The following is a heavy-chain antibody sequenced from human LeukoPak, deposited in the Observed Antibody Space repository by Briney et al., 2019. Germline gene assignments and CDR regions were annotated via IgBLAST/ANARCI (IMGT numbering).Heavy chain of an antibody. J-gene: IGHJ4*02. CDR2: IKQDGSEK. V-gene: IGHV3-7*01. CDR1: GFTFSSYW. Sequence: GGSLRLSCAASGFTFSSYWMSWVRQAPGKGLELVANIKQDGSEKYYVDSVKGRFTISRDNAKNSLYLQMNSLRAEDTAVYYCARDGELITMVRGAADYWGQGTLVTVSS. CDR3: ARDGELITMVRGAADY. D-gene: IGHD3-10*01.